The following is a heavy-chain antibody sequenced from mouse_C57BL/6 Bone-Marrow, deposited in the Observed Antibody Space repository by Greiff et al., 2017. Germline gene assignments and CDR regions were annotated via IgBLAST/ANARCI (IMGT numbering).Heavy chain of an antibody. J-gene: IGHJ3*01. CDR2: INPSNGGT. D-gene: IGHD1-2*01. CDR3: ARSGGHYGGFAY. Sequence: VQLQQPGTELVKPGASVKLSCTASGYTFTSYWMHWVKQRPGQGLEWIGNINPSNGGTNYNEKFKSKATLTVDKSSSTAYMQLSSLTSEDSAVYYCARSGGHYGGFAYWGQGTLVTVSA. V-gene: IGHV1-53*01. CDR1: GYTFTSYW.